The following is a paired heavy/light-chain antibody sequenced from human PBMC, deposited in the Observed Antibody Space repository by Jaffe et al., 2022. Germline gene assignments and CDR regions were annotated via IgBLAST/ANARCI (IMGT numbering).Light chain of an antibody. V-gene: IGKV3-20*01. CDR1: QSVSSSY. CDR3: QQYGSQRGT. J-gene: IGKJ1*01. Sequence: EIVLTQSPGTLSLSPGERATLSCRASQSVSSSYLAWYQQKPGQAPRLLIYGASSRATGIPDRFSGSGSGTDFTLTISRLEPEDFAVYYCQQYGSQRGTFGQGTKVEIK. CDR2: GAS.
Heavy chain of an antibody. Sequence: QLQLQESGPGLVKPSETLSLTCTVSGGSISSSSYYWGWIRQPPGKGLEWIGSIYYSGSTYYNPSLKSRVTISVDTSKNQFSLKLSSVTAADTAVYYCARTAFEIVVPAAIPNWFDPWGQGTLVTVSS. J-gene: IGHJ5*02. D-gene: IGHD2-2*01. CDR1: GGSISSSSYY. CDR2: IYYSGST. V-gene: IGHV4-39*01. CDR3: ARTAFEIVVPAAIPNWFDP.